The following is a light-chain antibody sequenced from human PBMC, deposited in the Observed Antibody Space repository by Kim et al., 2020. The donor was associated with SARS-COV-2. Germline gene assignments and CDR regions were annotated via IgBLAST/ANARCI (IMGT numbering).Light chain of an antibody. CDR3: SSYTGSSSKGLVV. Sequence: QSALTQPASVSGSPGQSITISCTGTSSDIGAYNYVSWYQQHPGKAPKLMIYDVSNRPSGVSNRFSGSKSGNTASLTISGLQAEDEADYYCSSYTGSSSKGLVVFGGGTKLTVL. J-gene: IGLJ2*01. V-gene: IGLV2-14*03. CDR2: DVS. CDR1: SSDIGAYNY.